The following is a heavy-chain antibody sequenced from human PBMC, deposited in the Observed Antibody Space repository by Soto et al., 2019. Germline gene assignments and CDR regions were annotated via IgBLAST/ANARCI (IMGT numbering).Heavy chain of an antibody. Sequence: GGSLRLSCTASGFTFSTYGMSWVRQAPGKGLDWVSAVSGGGGTTDYADSVKGRFTISRDNAKNSLYLQMNSLRAEDTALYYCAKDTKVVPAASAFDIWGQGTMVTVSS. D-gene: IGHD2-2*01. CDR3: AKDTKVVPAASAFDI. CDR1: GFTFSTYG. CDR2: VSGGGGTT. V-gene: IGHV3-23*01. J-gene: IGHJ3*02.